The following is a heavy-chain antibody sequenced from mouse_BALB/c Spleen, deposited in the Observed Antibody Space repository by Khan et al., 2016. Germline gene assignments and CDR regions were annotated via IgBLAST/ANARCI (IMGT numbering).Heavy chain of an antibody. CDR3: ARSTQSFYAMDY. CDR1: GYSFTSYY. Sequence: VQLKESGPELMKPGASVKISCKASGYSFTSYYMHWVKQSHGKSLEWIGYIDPFNGGTSYNQKFKGKATLTVDKSSSKAYMHLSSLTYEDSAVYCCARSTQSFYAMDYWGQGTSVTVSS. V-gene: IGHV1S135*01. J-gene: IGHJ4*01. CDR2: IDPFNGGT.